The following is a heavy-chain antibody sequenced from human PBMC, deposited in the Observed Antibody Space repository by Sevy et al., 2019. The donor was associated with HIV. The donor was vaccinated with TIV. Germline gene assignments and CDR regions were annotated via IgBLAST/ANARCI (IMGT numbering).Heavy chain of an antibody. V-gene: IGHV3-48*01. CDR3: ARDQGYCSGGSCFYYYYYGMDV. Sequence: GGSLRLSCAASGFTFSSYSMNWVRQAPGKGLEWVSYISSSSSTIYYADSVKGRFTISRDNAKNSLYLQMNSLRAEDTAVYYCARDQGYCSGGSCFYYYYYGMDVWPTDHGHRLL. D-gene: IGHD2-15*01. CDR2: ISSSSSTI. CDR1: GFTFSSYS. J-gene: IGHJ6*02.